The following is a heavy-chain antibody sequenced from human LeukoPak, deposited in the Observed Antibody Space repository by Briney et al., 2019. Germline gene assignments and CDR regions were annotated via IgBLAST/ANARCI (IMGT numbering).Heavy chain of an antibody. Sequence: SETLSLTCTVSGGSISSSSYYWSWIRQPPGKGLEWIGYIYYSGSTNYNPSLKSRVTISVDTSKNQFSLKLSSVTAADTAVYYCARVVELTNYNWFDPWGQGTLVTVSS. D-gene: IGHD2-15*01. V-gene: IGHV4-61*01. CDR1: GGSISSSSYY. J-gene: IGHJ5*02. CDR2: IYYSGST. CDR3: ARVVELTNYNWFDP.